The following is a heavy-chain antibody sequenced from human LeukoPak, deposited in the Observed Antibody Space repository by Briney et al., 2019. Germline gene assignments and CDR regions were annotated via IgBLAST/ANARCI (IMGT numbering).Heavy chain of an antibody. J-gene: IGHJ4*02. CDR3: ARGYLEGYSYGYFTDY. CDR1: GYTLTTYR. D-gene: IGHD5-18*01. V-gene: IGHV1-3*03. Sequence: ASVNVSCKASGYTLTTYRMHWVRQAPGQRLEWMGWINAGNGNTKYSQEFQGRVTITRDTSASTAYMELSSLRSEDMAVYYCARGYLEGYSYGYFTDYWGQGTLVTVSS. CDR2: INAGNGNT.